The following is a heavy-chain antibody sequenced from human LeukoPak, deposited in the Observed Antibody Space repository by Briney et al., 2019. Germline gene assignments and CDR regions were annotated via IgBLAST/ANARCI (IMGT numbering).Heavy chain of an antibody. J-gene: IGHJ6*03. Sequence: GGSLRLSCAASGFTFSDYYMSWIRQAPGKGLEWVSYISSSGSTTYYADSVKGRLTISRDNSKNTLYLQMNSLRAEDTAVYYCAKRRGLELLYYYYMDVWGKGTTVTVSS. CDR3: AKRRGLELLYYYYMDV. CDR2: ISSSGSTT. D-gene: IGHD1-7*01. CDR1: GFTFSDYY. V-gene: IGHV3-11*01.